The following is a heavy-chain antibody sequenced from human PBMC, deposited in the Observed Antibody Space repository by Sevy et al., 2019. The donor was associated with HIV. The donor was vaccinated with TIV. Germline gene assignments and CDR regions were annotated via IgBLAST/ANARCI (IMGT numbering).Heavy chain of an antibody. CDR1: GFTFDDYG. D-gene: IGHD3-22*01. J-gene: IGHJ5*02. CDR2: INWNGGSI. V-gene: IGHV3-20*04. Sequence: GGSLRLSCAASGFTFDDYGMSWVRQAPGKGLEWVSGINWNGGSISYADSVRGRFTISRDNAKNSLYLQMNSLRAEDTAVYYCARSGDDSSGFHYWWFDPRGQGTLVTVSS. CDR3: ARSGDDSSGFHYWWFDP.